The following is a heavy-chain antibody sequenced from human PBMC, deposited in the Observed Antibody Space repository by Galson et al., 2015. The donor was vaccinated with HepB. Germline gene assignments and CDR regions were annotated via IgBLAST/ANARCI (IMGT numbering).Heavy chain of an antibody. J-gene: IGHJ4*02. CDR3: TKTSGQSLILVICPLDYFDS. V-gene: IGHV3-23*01. Sequence: SLRLSCAASGFTFSDYYMSWVRQAPGKGLEWVSGISESDGTTYYADSVKGRFTISRDNSKNMLYLEMNRLTAEDTAVYYCTKTSGQSLILVICPLDYFDSCGQGTLVAVSS. D-gene: IGHD3-22*01. CDR1: GFTFSDYY. CDR2: ISESDGTT.